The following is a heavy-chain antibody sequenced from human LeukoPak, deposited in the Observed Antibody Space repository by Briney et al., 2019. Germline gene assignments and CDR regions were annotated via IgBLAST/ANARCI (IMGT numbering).Heavy chain of an antibody. D-gene: IGHD3-3*01. V-gene: IGHV3-30-3*01. Sequence: GGSLRLSCAASGFTFSSYAMHWVRQAPGKGLEWVAVISYDGSNKYYADSVKGRFTISRDNAKNSLYLQMNSLRAEDTAVYYCARLQSRFSRPVAFDIWGQGTMVTVSS. J-gene: IGHJ3*02. CDR1: GFTFSSYA. CDR2: ISYDGSNK. CDR3: ARLQSRFSRPVAFDI.